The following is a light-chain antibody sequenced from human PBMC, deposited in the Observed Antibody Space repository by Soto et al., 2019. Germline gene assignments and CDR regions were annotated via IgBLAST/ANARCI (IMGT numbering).Light chain of an antibody. V-gene: IGLV1-44*01. CDR1: SSNIGSEA. CDR2: GDY. CDR3: AAWDYSLNAYV. J-gene: IGLJ1*01. Sequence: SVLTQPPSASGTPGQRVSISCSGSSSNIGSEAVNWFQHLPGTTPKLLIYGDYQRPSGVPDRFSGSRSGTSASLAISGLQSQDEADYYCAAWDYSLNAYVFGTGTRSPS.